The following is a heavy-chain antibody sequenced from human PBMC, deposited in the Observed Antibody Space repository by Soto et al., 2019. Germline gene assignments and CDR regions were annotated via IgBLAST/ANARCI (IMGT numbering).Heavy chain of an antibody. CDR2: IHYSGST. Sequence: SETLSLTCTVSGGSISGSHWSWIRQTPGNVLEWVGYIHYSGSTNYNPSLKSRVTMSVDSAKNQFSLQLSSVTAADTAVYFCTTYRRKDEEEYSFDYWGQGALVTVSS. V-gene: IGHV4-59*01. CDR3: TTYRRKDEEEYSFDY. CDR1: GGSISGSH. D-gene: IGHD2-15*01. J-gene: IGHJ4*02.